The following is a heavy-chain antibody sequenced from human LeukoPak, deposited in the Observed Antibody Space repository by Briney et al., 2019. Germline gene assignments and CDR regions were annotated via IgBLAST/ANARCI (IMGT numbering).Heavy chain of an antibody. D-gene: IGHD5-18*01. CDR2: INHSGST. CDR1: GGSFSGYY. Sequence: SETLSLTCAVYGGSFSGYYWSWIRQPPGKGLEWIGEINHSGSTNYNPSLKSRVTISVDTSKNQFSLKLSSVTAADTAVYYCARASTDRGYSYGFDYWGQGTLVTVSS. J-gene: IGHJ4*02. V-gene: IGHV4-34*01. CDR3: ARASTDRGYSYGFDY.